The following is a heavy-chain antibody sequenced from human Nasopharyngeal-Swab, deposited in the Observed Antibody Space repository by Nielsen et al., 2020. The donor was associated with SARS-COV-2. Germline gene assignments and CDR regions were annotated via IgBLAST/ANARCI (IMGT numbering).Heavy chain of an antibody. V-gene: IGHV5-51*01. Sequence: GESLKISCKGSGYIFTSYWIGWVRQTPGKGLEWMGIIDPGDSDTRYSPSFQGQVTISADKSISTAYLQRSSLKASDTAMYYCARQTSRPEWFSGGSCYPVNYYYYMDVWGKGTTVTVSS. CDR1: GYIFTSYW. J-gene: IGHJ6*03. CDR2: IDPGDSDT. D-gene: IGHD2-15*01. CDR3: ARQTSRPEWFSGGSCYPVNYYYYMDV.